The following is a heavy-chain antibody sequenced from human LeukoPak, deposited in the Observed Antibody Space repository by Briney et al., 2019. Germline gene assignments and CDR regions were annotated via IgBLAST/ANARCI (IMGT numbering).Heavy chain of an antibody. J-gene: IGHJ5*02. V-gene: IGHV4-59*01. CDR3: ARGSGGYYDSSDYWFDP. CDR2: IYYSGST. Sequence: SETLSLTCTVSGGSISSYYWSWIRQPPGKGLEWIGYIYYSGSTNYNPSLKSRVTISVDTSKNQFSLKLSSVTAADTAVYYCARGSGGYYDSSDYWFDPWGQGTLVTVSS. D-gene: IGHD3-22*01. CDR1: GGSISSYY.